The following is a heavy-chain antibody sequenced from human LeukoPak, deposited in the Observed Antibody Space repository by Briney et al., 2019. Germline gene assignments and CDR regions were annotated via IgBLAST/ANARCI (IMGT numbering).Heavy chain of an antibody. J-gene: IGHJ4*02. CDR3: AKEGIAAAGREGTYDY. Sequence: GGSLRLSCAASGFTVSSNYMSWVRQAPGKGLEWVSAISGSGGSTYYADSVKGRFTISRDNSKNTLYLQMNSLRAEDTAVYYCAKEGIAAAGREGTYDYWGQGTLVTVSS. CDR2: ISGSGGST. V-gene: IGHV3-23*01. D-gene: IGHD6-13*01. CDR1: GFTVSSNY.